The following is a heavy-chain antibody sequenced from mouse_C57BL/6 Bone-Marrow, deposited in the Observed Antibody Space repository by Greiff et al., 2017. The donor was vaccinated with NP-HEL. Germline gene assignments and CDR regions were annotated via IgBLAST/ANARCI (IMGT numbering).Heavy chain of an antibody. J-gene: IGHJ3*01. CDR2: ISNGGGST. CDR3: ARHYDYDGAY. V-gene: IGHV5-12*01. CDR1: GFTFSDYY. D-gene: IGHD2-4*01. Sequence: EVQLVESGGGLVQPGGSLKLSCAASGFTFSDYYMYWVRQTPEKRLEWVAYISNGGGSTYYPDTVKGRFTISRDNAKNTLYLQMSRLKSEDTAMYYCARHYDYDGAYWGQGTLVTVSA.